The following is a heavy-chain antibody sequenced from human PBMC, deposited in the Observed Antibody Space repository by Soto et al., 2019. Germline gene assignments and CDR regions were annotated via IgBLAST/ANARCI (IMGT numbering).Heavy chain of an antibody. V-gene: IGHV4-34*01. CDR2: INHSGST. D-gene: IGHD3-22*01. J-gene: IGHJ4*02. CDR3: GGAMIVVVITPIDY. Sequence: QVQLQQWGAGLLKPSETLSLTCAVYGGSFSGSYWSWIRQPPGKGLEWIGEINHSGSTNYNPSLKSRGTISVDTSKNQFSLKLSSVTAADTAVYYCGGAMIVVVITPIDYWGQGTLVTVSS. CDR1: GGSFSGSY.